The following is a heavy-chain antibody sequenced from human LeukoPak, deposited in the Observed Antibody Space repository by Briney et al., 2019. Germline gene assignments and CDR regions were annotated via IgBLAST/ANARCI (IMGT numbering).Heavy chain of an antibody. J-gene: IGHJ4*02. V-gene: IGHV3-23*01. CDR3: AKVPWYSSGWSPYYFDY. Sequence: GGSLRLSCAASGFTFSSYSMNWVRQAPGKGLEWVSAISGSGGSTYYADSVKGRFTISRDNSKNTLYLQMNSLRAEDTAVYYCAKVPWYSSGWSPYYFDYWGQGTLVTVSS. CDR1: GFTFSSYS. D-gene: IGHD6-19*01. CDR2: ISGSGGST.